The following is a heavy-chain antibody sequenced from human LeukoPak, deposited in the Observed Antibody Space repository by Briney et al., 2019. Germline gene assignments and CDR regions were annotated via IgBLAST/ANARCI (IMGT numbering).Heavy chain of an antibody. CDR1: GFTFSSYE. V-gene: IGHV3-74*01. Sequence: PGGSLRLSCAASGFTFSSYEMNWVRQAPGKGLEWVSRINSDGSSTSYADSVKGRFTISRDNAKNTLYLQMNSLRAEDTAVYYCARGYYTLFDYWGQGTLVTVSS. D-gene: IGHD3-3*01. CDR2: INSDGSST. J-gene: IGHJ4*02. CDR3: ARGYYTLFDY.